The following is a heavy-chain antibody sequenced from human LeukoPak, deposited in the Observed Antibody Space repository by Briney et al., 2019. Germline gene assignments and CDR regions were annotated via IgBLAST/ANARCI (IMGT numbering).Heavy chain of an antibody. V-gene: IGHV4-34*01. J-gene: IGHJ4*02. Sequence: SETLSLTCAVYGGSLSGYYWVWIRQPPEKGLDWIGEINHSGSATYNPSLKSRFTISVDTSKNQLSLNLKSVTAADTAVYYCAREGAQTNYGDTTLWGQGTLVTVSS. CDR3: AREGAQTNYGDTTL. D-gene: IGHD4-17*01. CDR2: INHSGSA. CDR1: GGSLSGYY.